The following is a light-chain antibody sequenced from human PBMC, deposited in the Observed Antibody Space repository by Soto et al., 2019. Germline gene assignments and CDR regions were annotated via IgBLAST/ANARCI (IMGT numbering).Light chain of an antibody. J-gene: IGKJ1*01. CDR2: DAS. Sequence: EIVLTQSPATLSLSPGERATLSCRASQSVSSYLAWYQQKPGQAPRLLIYDASNRATGIPARFSGSGSGTDFTLTISSLQSEDFAVYYCQQYNNWPPWKFGQGTKV. V-gene: IGKV3-11*01. CDR1: QSVSSY. CDR3: QQYNNWPPWK.